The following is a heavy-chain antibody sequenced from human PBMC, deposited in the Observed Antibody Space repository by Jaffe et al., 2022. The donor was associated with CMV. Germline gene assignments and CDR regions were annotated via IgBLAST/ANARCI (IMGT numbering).Heavy chain of an antibody. CDR2: IYYSGST. D-gene: IGHD1-26*01. V-gene: IGHV4-59*01. Sequence: QVQLQESGPGLVKPSETLSLTCTVSGGSISSYYWSWIRQPPGKGLEWIGYIYYSGSTNYNPSLKSRVTISVDTSKNQFSLKLSSVTAADTAVYYCARGGEPGATPDYWGQGTLVTVSS. J-gene: IGHJ4*02. CDR1: GGSISSYY. CDR3: ARGGEPGATPDY.